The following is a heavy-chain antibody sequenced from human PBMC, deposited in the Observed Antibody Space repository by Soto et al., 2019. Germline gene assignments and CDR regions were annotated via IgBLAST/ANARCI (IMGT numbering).Heavy chain of an antibody. CDR3: SRRSSGWYFDY. V-gene: IGHV3-23*01. D-gene: IGHD6-19*01. CDR2: ISGSGGST. J-gene: IGHJ4*02. CDR1: GFIFCSYS. Sequence: GGSLRISCAASGFIFCSYSISRVPQAPGKGLEWVSVISGSGGSTYYADSVKGRFTISRDNSKNTLYLQMNSLRAEDTAVYYCSRRSSGWYFDYWGQGTLVTVSS.